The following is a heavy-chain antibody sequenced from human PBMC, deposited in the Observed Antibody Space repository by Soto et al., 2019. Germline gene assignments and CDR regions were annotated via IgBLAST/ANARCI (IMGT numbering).Heavy chain of an antibody. J-gene: IGHJ6*02. Sequence: GGSLRLSCAASGFTFSDYYMSWIRQAPGKGLEWVSYISSSGSTIYYADSVKGRFTISRDNAKNSLYLQMNSLRAEDTAVYYCARWYYDFWSGSPAYYYGMDVWGQGTTVTVSS. V-gene: IGHV3-11*01. CDR1: GFTFSDYY. D-gene: IGHD3-3*01. CDR3: ARWYYDFWSGSPAYYYGMDV. CDR2: ISSSGSTI.